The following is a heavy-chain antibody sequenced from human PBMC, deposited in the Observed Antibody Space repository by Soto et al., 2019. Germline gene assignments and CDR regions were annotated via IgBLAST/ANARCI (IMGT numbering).Heavy chain of an antibody. CDR3: ARGHYYYGMDV. CDR2: IYYSGTT. J-gene: IGHJ6*02. CDR1: NGSVSSGTYS. V-gene: IGHV4-30-2*01. Sequence: SENLSLTCTVSNGSVSSGTYSWSWVRQPPGKGLEWIGYIYYSGTTYYTPSLKSRLTMSMDRANDHFSLNLTSVTAADTAVYFCARGHYYYGMDVWGQGITVTVSS.